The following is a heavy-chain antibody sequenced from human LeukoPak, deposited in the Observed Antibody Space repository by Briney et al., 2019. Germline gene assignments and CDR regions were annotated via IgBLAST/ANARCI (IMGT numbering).Heavy chain of an antibody. Sequence: TSETLSLTCAVSGASISSNNWWSWVRQPPGKGLEWIGEIWHSGTTNYHPSLKSRVTISVDKSKNQFSLKLTSVTAADTAVYYCMGADYGGHWGQGTLVTVSS. CDR2: IWHSGTT. CDR1: GASISSNNW. J-gene: IGHJ1*01. V-gene: IGHV4-4*02. CDR3: MGADYGGH. D-gene: IGHD4-17*01.